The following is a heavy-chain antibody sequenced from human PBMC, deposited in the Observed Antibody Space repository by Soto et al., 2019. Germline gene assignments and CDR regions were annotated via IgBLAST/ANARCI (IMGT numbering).Heavy chain of an antibody. CDR3: GKVQKLVTRKAFDT. V-gene: IGHV3-23*01. CDR2: ISDSGTGT. CDR1: GFTFSSYA. Sequence: EVQILESGGGLVQPGGSLRLSCAASGFTFSSYAMYWVRQAPGKGLAWVSGISDSGTGTYYADSVKGRFTISRDNSKKRGNRQMKSRGAEEPALNYGGKVQKLVTRKAFDTGGQGQRS. J-gene: IGHJ3*02. D-gene: IGHD1-26*01.